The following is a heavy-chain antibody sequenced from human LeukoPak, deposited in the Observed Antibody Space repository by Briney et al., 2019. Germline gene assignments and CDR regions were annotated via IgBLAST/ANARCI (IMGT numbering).Heavy chain of an antibody. D-gene: IGHD5-18*01. CDR1: GRTFSSYA. CDR2: IIPIFGTA. J-gene: IGHJ6*03. CDR3: ARVDTAMGSGRYYYYMDV. Sequence: SVKVSCKASGRTFSSYAISWVRQAPGQGLEWMGGIIPIFGTANYAQKFQGRVTITADESTSTAYMELSSLRSEDTAVYYCARVDTAMGSGRYYYYMDVWGKGTTVTVSS. V-gene: IGHV1-69*13.